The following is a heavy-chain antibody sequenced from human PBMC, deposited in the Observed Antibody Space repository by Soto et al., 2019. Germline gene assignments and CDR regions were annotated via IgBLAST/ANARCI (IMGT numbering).Heavy chain of an antibody. CDR1: GGSISSGGYY. J-gene: IGHJ6*02. CDR2: MSSSGST. Sequence: TLSLTCSVSGGSISSGGYYWSWIRQHPGIGLEWIGHMSSSGSTYYSPYLKSRVTISVDRSQNQISLKLSSVTAADTAVYYCARHLHVDCSGGGCSGSYNYYVMDVWGQVTTVRVS. CDR3: ARHLHVDCSGGGCSGSYNYYVMDV. V-gene: IGHV4-31*03. D-gene: IGHD2-15*01.